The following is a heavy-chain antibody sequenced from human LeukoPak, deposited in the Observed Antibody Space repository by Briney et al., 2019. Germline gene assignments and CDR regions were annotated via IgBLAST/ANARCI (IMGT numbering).Heavy chain of an antibody. D-gene: IGHD5-18*01. CDR1: GLSYNNYG. J-gene: IGHJ4*02. V-gene: IGHV3-23*01. Sequence: GGSLRLSCVASGLSYNNYGMDWVRPAPGKGLEWVAGITDNSAGRYHAASVQGPFTISRDNSKSTVYLQVNSVRAGDTALYYCARDDGGIQFNFWGQGTLVTVSS. CDR3: ARDDGGIQFNF. CDR2: ITDNSAGR.